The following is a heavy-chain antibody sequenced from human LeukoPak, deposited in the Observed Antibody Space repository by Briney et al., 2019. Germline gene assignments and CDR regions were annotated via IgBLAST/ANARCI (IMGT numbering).Heavy chain of an antibody. D-gene: IGHD6-19*01. V-gene: IGHV3-7*01. J-gene: IGHJ4*02. CDR1: GFTFSNYW. CDR2: IKQDGSEI. Sequence: GGSLRLSCAASGFTFSNYWMSWVRQAPGKGLEWVANIKQDGSEIFYVDSVKGRLTISRDNAKNSLYLQMNSLRVEDTAVYYCARVQGSSGPGIFEYWGQGTLVTVSS. CDR3: ARVQGSSGPGIFEY.